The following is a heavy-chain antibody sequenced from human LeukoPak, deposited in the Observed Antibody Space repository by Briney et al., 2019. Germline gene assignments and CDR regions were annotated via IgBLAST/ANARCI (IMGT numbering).Heavy chain of an antibody. D-gene: IGHD6-19*01. V-gene: IGHV3-23*01. Sequence: PGGSLRLSCAASGFTFSRYPMSWVRQAPGKGLEWASTISGNDGSTFYADSVRGRFTISRDNSKNTLYVQMNSLRAEDTAVYYCAKDDSGGRAWGQGTLVTVSS. CDR1: GFTFSRYP. J-gene: IGHJ4*02. CDR3: AKDDSGGRA. CDR2: ISGNDGST.